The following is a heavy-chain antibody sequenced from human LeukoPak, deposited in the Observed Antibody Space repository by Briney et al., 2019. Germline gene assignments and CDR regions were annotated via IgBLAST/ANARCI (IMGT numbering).Heavy chain of an antibody. Sequence: SVKVSCKASGYTFTSYDINWVRQATGQGLEWMGWMNPNSGNTGYAQKFQGRVTMTRNTSISTAYMELSSLRSEDTAVYYCARELRYFDWPHYYYMDVWGKGTTVTISS. J-gene: IGHJ6*03. CDR2: MNPNSGNT. V-gene: IGHV1-8*01. D-gene: IGHD3-9*01. CDR3: ARELRYFDWPHYYYMDV. CDR1: GYTFTSYD.